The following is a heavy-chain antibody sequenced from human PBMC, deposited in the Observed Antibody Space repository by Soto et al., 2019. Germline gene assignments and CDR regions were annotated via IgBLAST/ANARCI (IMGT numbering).Heavy chain of an antibody. Sequence: GGSLRLSCAASGFTFSSYAMSWVRQAPGKGLERVSAISGSGGSTYYADTVKGRFTISRDNSKNTLYLQMNSLRAEDTAVYYCAKDSSSGWSFPSYYYSGMDVWGQGTTVTVSS. V-gene: IGHV3-23*01. CDR2: ISGSGGST. CDR1: GFTFSSYA. D-gene: IGHD6-19*01. J-gene: IGHJ6*02. CDR3: AKDSSSGWSFPSYYYSGMDV.